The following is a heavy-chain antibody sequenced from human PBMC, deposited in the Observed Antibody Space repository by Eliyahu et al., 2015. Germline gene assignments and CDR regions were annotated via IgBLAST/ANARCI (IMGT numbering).Heavy chain of an antibody. J-gene: IGHJ4*02. CDR2: IYSGGST. CDR3: ARDPPTYYYDSSGYNYPW. CDR1: GFXVSSNY. D-gene: IGHD3-22*01. Sequence: EVQLVESGGNLVQPGGSLRLSCAASGFXVSSNYMNWXRQAPGKGLGWVSVIYSGGSTYYADSVKGRFTISRDNSKNTLYLQMNSLRAEDTAVYYCARDPPTYYYDSSGYNYPWWGQGTPSHRLL. V-gene: IGHV3-66*01.